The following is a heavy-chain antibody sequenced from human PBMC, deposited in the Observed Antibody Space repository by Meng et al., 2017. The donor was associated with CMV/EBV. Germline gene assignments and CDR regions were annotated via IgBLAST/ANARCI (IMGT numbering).Heavy chain of an antibody. CDR1: GYSFTGFD. CDR3: ARGYRPLGYCTNGVCYGGPVGF. Sequence: VSVKVSCKASGYSFTGFDIYWVRQATGQGLEWMGWMNPNSGSTVYAQKFQGRVTMTRDTSISTAYMELSSLRSEDTAVYYCARGYRPLGYCTNGVCYGGPVGFWGQGTLVTAS. J-gene: IGHJ4*02. CDR2: MNPNSGST. V-gene: IGHV1-8*01. D-gene: IGHD2-8*01.